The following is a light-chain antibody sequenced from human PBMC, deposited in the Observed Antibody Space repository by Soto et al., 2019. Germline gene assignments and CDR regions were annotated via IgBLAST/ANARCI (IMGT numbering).Light chain of an antibody. Sequence: QSVLTQPASVSGSPGQSITLSCIGTSSEIGSYSFVSWFQQHPGKAPKLIIYDVSDRPSGVSNRFSASKSGNTASLTISGLQAEDESDYYCSSYTSSSTLVFGTGTKVTVL. J-gene: IGLJ1*01. CDR2: DVS. V-gene: IGLV2-14*01. CDR3: SSYTSSSTLV. CDR1: SSEIGSYSF.